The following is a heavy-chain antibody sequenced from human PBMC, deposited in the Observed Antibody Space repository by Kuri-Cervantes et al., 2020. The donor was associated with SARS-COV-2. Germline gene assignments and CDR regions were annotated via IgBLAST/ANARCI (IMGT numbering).Heavy chain of an antibody. CDR1: GYTFTGYY. V-gene: IGHV1-2*02. J-gene: IGHJ5*02. Sequence: ASVKVSCKASGYTFTGYYMHWVQQAPGQGLEWMGWINPNSGGTNYAQKFQGRVTMTRDTSISTAYMELSRLRSDDTAVYYCARSAGYCSSTSCPGGAGWLALYNWFDPWGQGTLVTVSS. CDR3: ARSAGYCSSTSCPGGAGWLALYNWFDP. D-gene: IGHD2-2*01. CDR2: INPNSGGT.